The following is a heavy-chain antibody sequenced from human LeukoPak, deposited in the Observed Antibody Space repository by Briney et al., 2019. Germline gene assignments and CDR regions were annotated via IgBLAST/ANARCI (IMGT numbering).Heavy chain of an antibody. CDR1: GFTFSDYY. Sequence: PTGGSVRLSCAASGFTFSDYYMSWIRQAPGKGLEWVAIISYDGSDKYYADSVKGRFTISRDNSKNTLYLQMNSLRAEDTAVYYCAKDFGEAAFDIWGQGTMVTVSS. CDR2: ISYDGSDK. J-gene: IGHJ3*02. CDR3: AKDFGEAAFDI. D-gene: IGHD3-10*01. V-gene: IGHV3-30*18.